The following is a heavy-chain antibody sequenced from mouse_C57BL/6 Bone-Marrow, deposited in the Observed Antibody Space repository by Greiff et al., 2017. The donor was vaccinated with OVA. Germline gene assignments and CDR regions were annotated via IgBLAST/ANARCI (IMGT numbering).Heavy chain of an antibody. V-gene: IGHV1-59*01. J-gene: IGHJ1*03. CDR2: IDPSDSYT. CDR3: ARIWYFDV. CDR1: GYTFTSYW. Sequence: VQLQQPGAELVRPGTSVKLSCKASGYTFTSYWMHWVKQRTGQGLEWIGVIDPSDSYTNYNQKFKGKAPLTVDTSSSTAYMQLSSLTSEDSAVYYCARIWYFDVWGTGTTVTVSS.